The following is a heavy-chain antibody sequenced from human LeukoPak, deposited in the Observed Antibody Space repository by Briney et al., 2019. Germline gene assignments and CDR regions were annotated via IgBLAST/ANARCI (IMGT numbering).Heavy chain of an antibody. CDR2: IYYSGST. Sequence: SETLSLTCTVSGGSISSSIYYWGWVRQPPGKGLEWIGTIYYSGSTYYNPSLKSRVTISVDTSKNQFSLKLGSVTAADTAVYYCARRNRWELLEFWGQGTLVTVSS. J-gene: IGHJ4*02. V-gene: IGHV4-39*01. D-gene: IGHD1-26*01. CDR3: ARRNRWELLEF. CDR1: GGSISSSIYY.